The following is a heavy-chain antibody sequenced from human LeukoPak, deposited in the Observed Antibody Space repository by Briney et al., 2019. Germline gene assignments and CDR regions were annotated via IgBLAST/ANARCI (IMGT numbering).Heavy chain of an antibody. V-gene: IGHV1-69*05. CDR3: ARVMYYDFWSGSAPHDY. CDR1: GGTFSSYA. J-gene: IGHJ4*02. D-gene: IGHD3-3*01. Sequence: SVKVSCKASGGTFSSYAISWVRQAPGQGLEWMGGIIPIFGTANYAQKFQGRVTITTDESTSTAYMELSSLRSEDTAVNYCARVMYYDFWSGSAPHDYWGQGTLVTVSS. CDR2: IIPIFGTA.